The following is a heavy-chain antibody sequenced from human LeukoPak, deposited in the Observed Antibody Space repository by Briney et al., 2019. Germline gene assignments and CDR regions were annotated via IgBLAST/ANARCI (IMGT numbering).Heavy chain of an antibody. D-gene: IGHD3-3*01. CDR3: AKGGILEWLFSYFDY. J-gene: IGHJ4*02. CDR2: INSDGSST. CDR1: GFTFSSYW. Sequence: PGGSLRLSCAASGFTFSSYWMHWVRQAPGKGLVWVSRINSDGSSTSYADSVKGRFTISRDNSKNTLYLQMNSLRAEDTAVYYCAKGGILEWLFSYFDYWGQGTLVTVSS. V-gene: IGHV3-74*01.